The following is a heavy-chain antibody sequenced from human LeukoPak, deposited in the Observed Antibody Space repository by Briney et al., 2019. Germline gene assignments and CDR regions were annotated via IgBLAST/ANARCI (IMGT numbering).Heavy chain of an antibody. J-gene: IGHJ4*02. Sequence: GRSLRLSCAASGFTFSSYGMHWVRQAPGKGLEWVAVISYDGSNKYYADSVKGRFTISRDNSKNTLYLQMNSLRAEVTAVYYCAKDRYYDSSVPDYWGQGTLVTVSS. CDR3: AKDRYYDSSVPDY. V-gene: IGHV3-30*18. CDR2: ISYDGSNK. D-gene: IGHD3-22*01. CDR1: GFTFSSYG.